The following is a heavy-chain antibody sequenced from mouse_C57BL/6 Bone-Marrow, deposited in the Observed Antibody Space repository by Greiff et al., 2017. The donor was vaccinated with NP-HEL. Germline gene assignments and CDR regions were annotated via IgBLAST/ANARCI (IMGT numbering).Heavy chain of an antibody. CDR2: IYPRDGST. J-gene: IGHJ1*03. V-gene: IGHV1-85*01. Sequence: QVQLQQSGPELVKPGASVKLSCKASGYTFTSYDINWVKQRPGQGLEWIGWIYPRDGSTKYNEKFKGKATLTVDTSSSTADMELHSLTSEDSAVYFCARAGGTFYGNYDWYFDVWGTGTTVTVSS. CDR1: GYTFTSYD. D-gene: IGHD2-10*01. CDR3: ARAGGTFYGNYDWYFDV.